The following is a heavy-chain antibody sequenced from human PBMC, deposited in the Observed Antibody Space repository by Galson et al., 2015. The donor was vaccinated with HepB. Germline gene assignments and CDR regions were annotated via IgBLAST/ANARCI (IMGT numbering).Heavy chain of an antibody. CDR1: GFTFSDYY. CDR3: ARRIRFAANFAY. Sequence: SLRLSCAASGFTFSDYYMSWIRQAPGKGLEWVSYISSSSSYTNYADSVKGRFTISRDNAKNSLYLQMNSLRAEDTAVYYCARRIRFAANFAYWGQGTLVTLCS. J-gene: IGHJ4*02. D-gene: IGHD2-15*01. V-gene: IGHV3-11*06. CDR2: ISSSSSYT.